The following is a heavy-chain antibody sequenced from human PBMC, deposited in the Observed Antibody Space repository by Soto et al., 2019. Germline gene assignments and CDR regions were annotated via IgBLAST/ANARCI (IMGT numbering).Heavy chain of an antibody. J-gene: IGHJ5*02. CDR3: AKDPEYYYGSGSYFS. CDR1: GFTFSKYW. V-gene: IGHV3-7*03. Sequence: PGGSLRLSCAASGFTFSKYWMSWVRQAPGKGLEWVANIKQDGSEKYYVDSVRGRFTISRDNTKGSLYLQMNSLRAEDTAVYYCAKDPEYYYGSGSYFSWGQGTLVTVSS. CDR2: IKQDGSEK. D-gene: IGHD3-10*01.